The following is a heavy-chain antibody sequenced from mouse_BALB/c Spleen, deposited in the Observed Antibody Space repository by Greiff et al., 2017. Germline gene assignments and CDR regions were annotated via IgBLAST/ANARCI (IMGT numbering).Heavy chain of an antibody. Sequence: EVQLMESGGGLVKPGGSLKLSCAASGFTFSSYGMSWVRQTPDKRLEWVATISSGGSYTYYPDSVKGRFTISRDNAKNTLYLQMSSLKSEDTAMYYCARHYGYDEGYAMDYWGQGTSVTVSS. CDR2: ISSGGSYT. J-gene: IGHJ4*01. CDR1: GFTFSSYG. D-gene: IGHD2-2*01. V-gene: IGHV5-6*01. CDR3: ARHYGYDEGYAMDY.